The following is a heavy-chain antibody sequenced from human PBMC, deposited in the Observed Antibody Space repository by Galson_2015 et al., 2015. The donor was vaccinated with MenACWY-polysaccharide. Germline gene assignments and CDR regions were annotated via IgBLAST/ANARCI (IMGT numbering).Heavy chain of an antibody. Sequence: SLLLSCAASCFPFRLSLLPWFLPSPGKGLEWVSSISSSSSYIYYADSVKGRFTIYRDNAKNSLYLQMNSLRAEDTAVYYCARAGWLTTPGSLGYYYYGMDVWVQGTTVTVSS. J-gene: IGHJ6*02. CDR2: ISSSSSYI. CDR1: CFPFRLSL. CDR3: ARAGWLTTPGSLGYYYYGMDV. V-gene: IGHV3-21*01. D-gene: IGHD3-22*01.